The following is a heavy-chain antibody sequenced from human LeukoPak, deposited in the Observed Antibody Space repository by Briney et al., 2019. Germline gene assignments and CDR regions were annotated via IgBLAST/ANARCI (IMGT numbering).Heavy chain of an antibody. CDR3: ARDTVITLGSFDY. CDR2: ISLSSSAI. CDR1: GFSFGSHS. J-gene: IGHJ4*02. V-gene: IGHV3-48*01. Sequence: GGSLRLSCGASGFSFGSHSMNWVRQAPGKGLEWLSYISLSSSAIYYADSVKGRFTISRDNAKNSLYLQMGSLRVEDTAVYYCARDTVITLGSFDYWGQGTLVTVSS. D-gene: IGHD3-16*01.